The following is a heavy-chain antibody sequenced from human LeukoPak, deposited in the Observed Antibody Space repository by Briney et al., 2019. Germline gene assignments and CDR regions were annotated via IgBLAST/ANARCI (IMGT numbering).Heavy chain of an antibody. CDR3: AKEGTRSRSQWAFDF. J-gene: IGHJ3*01. Sequence: GGSLRLSCAGSGFIFRNYGMHWVRQAPGQGLEWVAVISDGGTHLYYADSVKGRFTISRDNSESTMYLQMNSLRVEDTAVYYCAKEGTRSRSQWAFDFWGQGTMVTVSS. V-gene: IGHV3-30*18. CDR1: GFIFRNYG. CDR2: ISDGGTHL. D-gene: IGHD6-19*01.